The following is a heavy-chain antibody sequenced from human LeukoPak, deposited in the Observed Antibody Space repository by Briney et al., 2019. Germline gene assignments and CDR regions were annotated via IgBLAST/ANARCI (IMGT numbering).Heavy chain of an antibody. CDR3: AKEGGFEYSSSMIDY. Sequence: GGSLRLSCAASGFTFSSYAMSWVRQAPGKGLEWVSGISGSGGRTYYADSVKGRFTISRDKSKNTLYLQMSGLRAEDPAVYYCAKEGGFEYSSSMIDYWGQGTLVTVSS. CDR1: GFTFSSYA. CDR2: ISGSGGRT. V-gene: IGHV3-23*01. D-gene: IGHD6-6*01. J-gene: IGHJ4*02.